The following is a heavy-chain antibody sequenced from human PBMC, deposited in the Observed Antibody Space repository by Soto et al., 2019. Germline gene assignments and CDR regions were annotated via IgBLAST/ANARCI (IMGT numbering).Heavy chain of an antibody. V-gene: IGHV3-30*18. D-gene: IGHD6-19*01. J-gene: IGHJ3*02. CDR1: GFTFSSNG. Sequence: QVQLVESGGGVVQPGRSLRLSCAASGFTFSSNGMHWVRQAPGKGLEWVAVISYDGSNKDYADSVKGRFTSSRDNSKNTLYLQMNSLRAEDTAVYYCAKVLRQWLSDEAFDIWGQGTMVTVSS. CDR2: ISYDGSNK. CDR3: AKVLRQWLSDEAFDI.